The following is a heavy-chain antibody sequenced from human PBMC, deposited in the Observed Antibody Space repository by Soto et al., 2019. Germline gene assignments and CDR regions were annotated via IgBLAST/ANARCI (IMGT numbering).Heavy chain of an antibody. Sequence: PSETLSLTCTVSGGSISSYYWSWIRQPPGKGLEWIGYIYYSGSTNYNPSLKSRVTISVDTSKNQFSLKLSSVTAADTAVYYCAREGPSGGMDVWGQGTTVTVSS. J-gene: IGHJ6*02. CDR2: IYYSGST. V-gene: IGHV4-59*01. CDR1: GGSISSYY. CDR3: AREGPSGGMDV.